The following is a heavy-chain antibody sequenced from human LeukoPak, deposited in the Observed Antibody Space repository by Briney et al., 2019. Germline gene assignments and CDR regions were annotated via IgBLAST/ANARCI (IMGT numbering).Heavy chain of an antibody. CDR1: GFTFSSYS. Sequence: GGSLRLSCAASGFTFSSYSMNWVRQAPGKGLEWVSSISSSSSYIYYADSVKGRFTISRDNAKNSLYLQMNSLRAEDTAVYYCATVVVVPAATDYWGQRTLVTVSS. CDR2: ISSSSSYI. CDR3: ATVVVVPAATDY. V-gene: IGHV3-21*01. J-gene: IGHJ4*02. D-gene: IGHD2-2*01.